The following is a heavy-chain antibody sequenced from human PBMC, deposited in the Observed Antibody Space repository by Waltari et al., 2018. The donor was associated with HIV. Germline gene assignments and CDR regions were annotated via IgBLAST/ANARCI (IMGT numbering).Heavy chain of an antibody. D-gene: IGHD6-13*01. CDR1: GGTFPSYG. Sequence: QVQLVQSGAEVKKPGSSVKVSCKASGGTFPSYGIRWVRQAPGQVLEWMGRIIPILGITNYAQKFQGRVTITADKSTSTAYMELRSLRSEDTAVYYCARGAAAGNHFYYGMDVWGQGTTVTVSS. V-gene: IGHV1-69*04. CDR3: ARGAAAGNHFYYGMDV. CDR2: IIPILGIT. J-gene: IGHJ6*02.